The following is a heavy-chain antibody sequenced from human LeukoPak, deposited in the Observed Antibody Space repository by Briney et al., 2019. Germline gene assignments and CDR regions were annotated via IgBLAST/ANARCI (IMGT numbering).Heavy chain of an antibody. V-gene: IGHV3-11*01. CDR3: ARYGRLAVTTFRSYYYGMDV. CDR1: GFTFSDYX. Sequence: GGSLRLSCAASGFTFSDYXXXWLRXAPGKGXXCXXXXXPSXTTIYYADSVKGRFTISRDNAKNSLYLQMNSLRAEDTAVYYCARYGRLAVTTFRSYYYGMDVWGQGTTVTVSS. J-gene: IGHJ6*02. D-gene: IGHD4-17*01. CDR2: XXPSXTTI.